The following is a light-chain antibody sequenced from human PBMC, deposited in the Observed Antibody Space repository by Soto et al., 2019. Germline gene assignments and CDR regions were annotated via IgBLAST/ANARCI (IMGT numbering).Light chain of an antibody. Sequence: EIVMTQSPATLSVSPGERVTLSCRASQSVSSRLAWYQQKPGQAPRHLIYGASTRATGIPARFSGSGSGTEFTLTISSVQSEDFAVYYCQQYHNRWTFGQGTKVEIK. CDR1: QSVSSR. CDR2: GAS. J-gene: IGKJ1*01. CDR3: QQYHNRWT. V-gene: IGKV3-15*01.